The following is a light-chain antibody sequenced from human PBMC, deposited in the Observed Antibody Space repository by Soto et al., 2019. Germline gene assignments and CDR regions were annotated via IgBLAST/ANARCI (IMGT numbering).Light chain of an antibody. CDR3: QQAKSFPPYT. CDR2: AAY. V-gene: IGKV1-12*01. Sequence: DIQMTQSPSSVSASVGDRVTITCRASQGISNWLSWYQQKPGQAPKLLIYAAYSLKSGVPSRFSGRGSGTDFSLTISSLQPEDFATYYYQQAKSFPPYTLGQGTKLEI. J-gene: IGKJ2*01. CDR1: QGISNW.